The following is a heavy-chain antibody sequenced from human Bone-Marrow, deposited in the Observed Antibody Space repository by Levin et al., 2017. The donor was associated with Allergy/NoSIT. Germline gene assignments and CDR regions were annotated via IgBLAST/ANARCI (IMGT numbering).Heavy chain of an antibody. Sequence: PGGSLRLSCAASGFTFSSYGMHWVRQAPGKGLEWVAVIWYDGSNKYYADSVKGRFTISRDNSKNTLYLQMNSLRAEDTAVYYCARPRKRGYSYGRDWGGAFDIWGQGTMVTVSS. D-gene: IGHD5-18*01. CDR1: GFTFSSYG. CDR2: IWYDGSNK. J-gene: IGHJ3*02. CDR3: ARPRKRGYSYGRDWGGAFDI. V-gene: IGHV3-33*01.